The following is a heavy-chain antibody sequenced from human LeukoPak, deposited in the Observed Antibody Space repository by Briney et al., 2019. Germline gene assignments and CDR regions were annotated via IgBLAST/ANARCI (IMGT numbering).Heavy chain of an antibody. Sequence: PSETLSLTCTVSGGSISNYYWSWIRQPPGKGLEWIGYFYYSGSTSYNPSLKSRVTISVATSKNQFSLKLSSVTAADTAVYYCAKGGIRSGAFNIWGQGTRVTVSS. D-gene: IGHD6-13*01. CDR3: AKGGIRSGAFNI. CDR2: FYYSGST. J-gene: IGHJ3*02. V-gene: IGHV4-59*01. CDR1: GGSISNYY.